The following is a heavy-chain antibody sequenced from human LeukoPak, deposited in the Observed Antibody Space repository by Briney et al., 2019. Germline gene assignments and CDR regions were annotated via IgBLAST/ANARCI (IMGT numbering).Heavy chain of an antibody. V-gene: IGHV1-69*13. Sequence: SVKVSCKASGYTFTSYYMHWVRQAPGQGLEWMGGIIPIFGTANYAQKFQGRVTITADESTSTAYMELSSLRSEDTAVYYCARDPIVGATTWGQGTLVTVSS. J-gene: IGHJ5*02. CDR1: GYTFTSYY. D-gene: IGHD1-26*01. CDR2: IIPIFGTA. CDR3: ARDPIVGATT.